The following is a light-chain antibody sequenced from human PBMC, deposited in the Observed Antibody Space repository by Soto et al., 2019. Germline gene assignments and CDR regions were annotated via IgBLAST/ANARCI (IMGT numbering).Light chain of an antibody. J-gene: IGLJ3*02. V-gene: IGLV2-14*01. CDR1: SSDVGRYNY. CDR3: TSYTSGTTWV. Sequence: QSALTQPASVSGSPGQSITISCTGTSSDVGRYNYVSWYQQHPGKAPKLMIYEVSNRPSGVSNRFSASKSGNTASLTISGLQAEDEAEYYCTSYTSGTTWVFGGGTKLTVL. CDR2: EVS.